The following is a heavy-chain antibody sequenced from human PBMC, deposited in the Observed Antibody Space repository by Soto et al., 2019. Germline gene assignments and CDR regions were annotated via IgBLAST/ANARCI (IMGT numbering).Heavy chain of an antibody. CDR2: IFYSGTS. J-gene: IGHJ4*02. CDR3: ARHTSSGYYYQIEY. D-gene: IGHD3-3*01. CDR1: GGSISIGNYY. Sequence: SETLSLTCTVSGGSISIGNYYWGWIRQSPGKGLEWIGSIFYSGTSYYTPSLKSRVTISVDTSKNQFSLRLSSVTAADTAVYYCARHTSSGYYYQIEYWGQGTLVTVSS. V-gene: IGHV4-39*01.